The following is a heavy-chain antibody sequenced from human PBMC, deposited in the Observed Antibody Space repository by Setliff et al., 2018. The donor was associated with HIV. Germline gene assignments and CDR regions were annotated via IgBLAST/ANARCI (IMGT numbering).Heavy chain of an antibody. CDR2: ISPKYGGT. CDR1: GYSFSDYY. CDR3: ARCSYVWGSYRMQP. J-gene: IGHJ5*02. Sequence: GASVKVSCKASGYSFSDYYIHWVRQAPGHGFQWMGWISPKYGGTNYAQNFQGRVTMTRDTSISTAYMELSSLRSEDTAVYYCARCSYVWGSYRMQPWGQGTLVTVSS. V-gene: IGHV1-2*02. D-gene: IGHD3-16*02.